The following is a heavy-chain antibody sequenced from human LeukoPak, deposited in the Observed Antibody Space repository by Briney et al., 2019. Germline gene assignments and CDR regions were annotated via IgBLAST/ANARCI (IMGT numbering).Heavy chain of an antibody. CDR1: GFTFSRYW. V-gene: IGHV3-74*01. CDR3: ASGPTGFA. J-gene: IGHJ5*02. Sequence: SGGSLRLSCVASGFTFSRYWMHWVRQAPGKWMVWVSRINSDGSTTIYADSVKGRFTISRDNAKNTLYLQMNSLRAEDTAVYFCASGPTGFAWGQGTLVTVSS. D-gene: IGHD1-14*01. CDR2: INSDGSTT.